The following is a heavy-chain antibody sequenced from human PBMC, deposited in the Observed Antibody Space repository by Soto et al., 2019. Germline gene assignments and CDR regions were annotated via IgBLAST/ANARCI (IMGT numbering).Heavy chain of an antibody. D-gene: IGHD6-13*01. V-gene: IGHV5-51*01. CDR2: IYPGDSDT. CDR3: ALVDSIAAAGANGMDV. Sequence: PGESLKISCKGSGYSFTSYWIGWVRQMPGKGLEWMGIIYPGDSDTRYSPSFQGQVTISADKSISTAYLQWSSLKASDTAMYYCALVDSIAAAGANGMDVWGQGTTVTVSS. J-gene: IGHJ6*02. CDR1: GYSFTSYW.